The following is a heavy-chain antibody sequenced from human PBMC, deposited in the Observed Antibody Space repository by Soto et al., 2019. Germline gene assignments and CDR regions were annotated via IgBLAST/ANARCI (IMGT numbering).Heavy chain of an antibody. CDR2: IYYSGRT. CDR1: GGSISSYY. CDR3: ARLGSLSGTNVWFDP. D-gene: IGHD1-7*01. J-gene: IGHJ5*02. V-gene: IGHV4-59*01. Sequence: QVQLQESGPGLVKPSETLSLTCTVSGGSISSYYWSWIRKPPGKGLEWIGYIYYSGRTNYNPSLKSRVTRSVDTPKNQFPLKLSSVTAADTAVYYCARLGSLSGTNVWFDPWGQGTLVTVSS.